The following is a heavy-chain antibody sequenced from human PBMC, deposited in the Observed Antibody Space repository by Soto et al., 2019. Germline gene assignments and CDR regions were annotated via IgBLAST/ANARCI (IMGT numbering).Heavy chain of an antibody. D-gene: IGHD3-3*01. CDR3: AKGVDYDFWSGLDY. CDR2: ISWNSGNL. CDR1: GFKFDDYG. J-gene: IGHJ4*02. V-gene: IGHV3-9*01. Sequence: EVQVVESGGGLAQPGRSLSLSCAASGFKFDDYGMNWVRQAPGKGLEWVSGISWNSGNLDYADSVKWRFTISRDNAKNSLYLQMNSLRTEDTALYYCAKGVDYDFWSGLDYWGQGTLVTVSS.